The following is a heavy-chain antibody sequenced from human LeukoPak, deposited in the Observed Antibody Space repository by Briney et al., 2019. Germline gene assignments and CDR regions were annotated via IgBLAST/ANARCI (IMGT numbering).Heavy chain of an antibody. Sequence: GASVKVSCKASGGTFSISATSWVRQAPGQGLEWMGGIIPMLGKANYAQNLKDRVKITADESTSTVYMEVRSLRSDDTGVYYCARGSPPRVYYDRSGYYSYYFDYWGQGTLVTVSS. V-gene: IGHV1-69*13. CDR2: IIPMLGKA. D-gene: IGHD3-22*01. CDR3: ARGSPPRVYYDRSGYYSYYFDY. CDR1: GGTFSISA. J-gene: IGHJ4*02.